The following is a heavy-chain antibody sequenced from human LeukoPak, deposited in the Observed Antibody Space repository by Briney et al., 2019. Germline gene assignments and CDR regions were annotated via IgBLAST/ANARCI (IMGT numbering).Heavy chain of an antibody. V-gene: IGHV1-2*02. J-gene: IGHJ1*01. CDR3: ARGEQLVPYFQH. D-gene: IGHD6-6*01. Sequence: SVKVSCKASGYTFTGYYMHWVRQAPGQGLEWMGWINPNSGGTNYAQKFQGRVTMTRDTSISTAYMEVSRLRSDDTAVYYCARGEQLVPYFQHWGQGTLVTVSS. CDR1: GYTFTGYY. CDR2: INPNSGGT.